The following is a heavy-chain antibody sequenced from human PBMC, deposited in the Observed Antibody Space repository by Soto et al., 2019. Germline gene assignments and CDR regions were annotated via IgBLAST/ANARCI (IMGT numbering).Heavy chain of an antibody. Sequence: QVQLVESGGGVVQPGRSLRLSCAASGFTFSSYAMHWVRQAPGKGLEWVALISYDGSNKYYADSVKGRFTISRDNSKNTLYLQMNSLRAEDTAVYYCARVGLLWFGELAGIDYWGQGTLVTVS. V-gene: IGHV3-30-3*01. J-gene: IGHJ4*02. CDR2: ISYDGSNK. D-gene: IGHD3-10*01. CDR1: GFTFSSYA. CDR3: ARVGLLWFGELAGIDY.